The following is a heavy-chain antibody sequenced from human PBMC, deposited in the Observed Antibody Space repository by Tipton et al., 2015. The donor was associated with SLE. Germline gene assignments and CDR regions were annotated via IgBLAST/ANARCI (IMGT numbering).Heavy chain of an antibody. V-gene: IGHV3-23*01. J-gene: IGHJ3*01. D-gene: IGHD3-3*01. CDR3: ARDRGYDFWSGYAY. Sequence: SLRLSCAASGFTFRTYSMAWVRQSPGKGLEWVSSAYGSGETTYYADSVKGRFSISRDNSQNTVFLQMDSLRVEDTAFYYCARDRGYDFWSGYAYWGQGTMVTVSS. CDR1: GFTFRTYS. CDR2: AYGSGETT.